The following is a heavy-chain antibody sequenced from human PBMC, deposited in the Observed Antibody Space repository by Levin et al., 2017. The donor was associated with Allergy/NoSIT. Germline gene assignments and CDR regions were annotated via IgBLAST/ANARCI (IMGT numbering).Heavy chain of an antibody. CDR3: ARGIYCGGECFSTYYSDH. V-gene: IGHV3-48*01. CDR2: ISSHSRTI. J-gene: IGHJ4*02. Sequence: GESLKISCAASEFTFSSYSMNWVRQAPGKGLEWVSYISSHSRTIYYADSVKDRFTISRDNAKNSLYLQMNSLRAEDTAIYYCARGIYCGGECFSTYYSDHWGQGTLVTVSS. D-gene: IGHD2-21*01. CDR1: EFTFSSYS.